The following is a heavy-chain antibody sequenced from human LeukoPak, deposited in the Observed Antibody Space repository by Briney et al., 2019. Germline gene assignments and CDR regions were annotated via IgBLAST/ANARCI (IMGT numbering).Heavy chain of an antibody. V-gene: IGHV4-59*01. J-gene: IGHJ6*03. CDR2: IYYSGST. CDR1: GGSISTYY. CDR3: ARGSVGASTDYYYYYMDV. D-gene: IGHD1-26*01. Sequence: SETLSLTCTVSGGSISTYYWSWIRQPPGKGLEWIGYIYYSGSTNYNPSLKSRVTISVDTSKNQFSLRLSTVTAADTAVYYCARGSVGASTDYYYYYMDVWGKGTTVTVSS.